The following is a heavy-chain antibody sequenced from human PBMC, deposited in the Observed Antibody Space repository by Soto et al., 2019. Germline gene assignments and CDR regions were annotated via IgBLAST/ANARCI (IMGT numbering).Heavy chain of an antibody. CDR3: AADQGSSSSYYYYGMDV. Sequence: SVKVSCKASGFTFTSSAVQWVRQARGQRLEWIGWIVVGSGNTNYAQKFQERVTITRDMSTSTAYMELSSLRSEDTAGYYCAADQGSSSSYYYYGMDVWGQGTTVTVSS. CDR1: GFTFTSSA. CDR2: IVVGSGNT. D-gene: IGHD6-6*01. V-gene: IGHV1-58*01. J-gene: IGHJ6*02.